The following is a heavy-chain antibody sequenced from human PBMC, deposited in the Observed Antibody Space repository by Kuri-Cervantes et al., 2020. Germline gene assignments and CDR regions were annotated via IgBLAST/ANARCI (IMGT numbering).Heavy chain of an antibody. CDR3: VRPPTSETRKVYYYYMDV. CDR2: ISRSSSTI. Sequence: GASQKTSRASSGFTFSSYSMNWVRQPAGKGLEWVSYISRSSSTIYYADSVKGRFTISRDNSKNTLYLQMNSQRAEDTAVYYCVRPPTSETRKVYYYYMDVWGKGTTVTVSS. V-gene: IGHV3-48*04. J-gene: IGHJ6*03. D-gene: IGHD4-11*01. CDR1: GFTFSSYS.